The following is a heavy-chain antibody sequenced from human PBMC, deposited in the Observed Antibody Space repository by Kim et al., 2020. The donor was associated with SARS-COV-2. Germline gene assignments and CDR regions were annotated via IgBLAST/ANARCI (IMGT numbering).Heavy chain of an antibody. D-gene: IGHD6-19*01. J-gene: IGHJ4*02. V-gene: IGHV3-53*01. CDR3: TRHQGSGWYDY. Sequence: TYYADSVKGRFTTSRDNSKNTLYLQMSSLRPEDTAVYYCTRHQGSGWYDYWGQVTLVTVSS. CDR2: T.